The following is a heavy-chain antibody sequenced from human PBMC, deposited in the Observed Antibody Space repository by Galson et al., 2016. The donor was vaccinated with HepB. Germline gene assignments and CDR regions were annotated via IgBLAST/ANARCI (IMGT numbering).Heavy chain of an antibody. CDR3: ARSTLFFGVEINWFDP. D-gene: IGHD3-3*01. V-gene: IGHV1-69*13. J-gene: IGHJ5*01. CDR2: IIPFFGTT. Sequence: SVKVSCKASGDTFSNYAISWVRQAPGHGLEWMGGIIPFFGTTKYAQKFLNRVTIVADESTSTAYMELSSLRSEDTAMYYCARSTLFFGVEINWFDPWGQGTLVTVSS. CDR1: GDTFSNYA.